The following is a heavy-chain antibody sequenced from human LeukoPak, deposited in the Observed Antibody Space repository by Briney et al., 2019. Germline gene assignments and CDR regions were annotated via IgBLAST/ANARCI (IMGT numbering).Heavy chain of an antibody. Sequence: SETLSLTCTVSGGSISSSSYYWGWIRQPPGKGLEWIGSIYYSGSTYYNPSLKSRVTISVDTSKNQFSLKLSSVTAADTAVYYCARSVRGIAVAGTSYYFDYWGQGTLATVSS. J-gene: IGHJ4*02. CDR1: GGSISSSSYY. CDR2: IYYSGST. CDR3: ARSVRGIAVAGTSYYFDY. D-gene: IGHD6-19*01. V-gene: IGHV4-39*01.